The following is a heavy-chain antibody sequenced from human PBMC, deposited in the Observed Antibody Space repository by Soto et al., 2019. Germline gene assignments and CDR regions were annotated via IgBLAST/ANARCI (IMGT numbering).Heavy chain of an antibody. CDR1: GITFGSRA. J-gene: IGHJ5*02. Sequence: EVQLLESGGDLVQPGGSLRLSCVASGITFGSRAMSWVRQAPGEGLEWVSSITDSGGDAKYADSVRGRFTISRDNSKNTLYLQMNSLRTEDTGVYYCARSQQTTVTSPLADPWGQGTLVTISS. CDR2: ITDSGGDA. D-gene: IGHD4-17*01. V-gene: IGHV3-23*01. CDR3: ARSQQTTVTSPLADP.